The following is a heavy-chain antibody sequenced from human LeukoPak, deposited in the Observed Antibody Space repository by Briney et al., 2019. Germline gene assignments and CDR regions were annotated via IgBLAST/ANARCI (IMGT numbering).Heavy chain of an antibody. V-gene: IGHV3-30*03. CDR1: GFTFSSYG. CDR3: ASQGENPVDY. D-gene: IGHD3-10*01. Sequence: GGSLRLSCAASGFTFSSYGMHWVRQAPGKGLEWVAVISYDGSNKYYADSVKGRFTISRDNSKNTLYLQMNSLRAEGTAVYYCASQGENPVDYWGQGTLVTVSS. CDR2: ISYDGSNK. J-gene: IGHJ4*02.